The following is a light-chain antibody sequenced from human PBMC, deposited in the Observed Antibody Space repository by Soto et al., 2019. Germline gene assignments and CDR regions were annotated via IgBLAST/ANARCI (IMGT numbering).Light chain of an antibody. CDR3: ASFRSGTILV. CDR2: EVN. J-gene: IGLJ1*01. CDR1: RSDIGDSNF. Sequence: QSVLTQPASVSGSPGQSVTISCTGPRSDIGDSNFISWYQHSPGKAPRLLIYEVNNQPSGVSKRFSGSKAGNTASLTISGLLDDDEADYFCASFRSGTILVFGSGTKVPS. V-gene: IGLV2-14*01.